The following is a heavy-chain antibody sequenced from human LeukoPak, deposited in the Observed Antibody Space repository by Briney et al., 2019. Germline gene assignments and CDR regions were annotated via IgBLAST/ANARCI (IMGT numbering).Heavy chain of an antibody. CDR1: GGSISSSSYY. CDR2: IYYSGRT. V-gene: IGHV4-39*01. CDR3: ARRFSEVGTGEGGFDY. Sequence: PSETLSLTCTVSGGSISSSSYYWGWIRQPPGKGLEWIGSIYYSGRTYYNPSLKSRVAISVDTSKDQFSLKLSSVTAADTAVYYCARRFSEVGTGEGGFDYWGQGTLVTVSS. J-gene: IGHJ4*02. D-gene: IGHD7-27*01.